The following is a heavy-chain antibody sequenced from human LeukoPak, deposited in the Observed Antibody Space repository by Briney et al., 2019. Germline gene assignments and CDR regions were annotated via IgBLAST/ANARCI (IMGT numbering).Heavy chain of an antibody. CDR1: GFTFTSYW. CDR3: ARDTYDSSGYYYGPFDY. Sequence: PGGSLRLSCAASGFTFTSYWMHWVRQAPGKGLVWVSCINTDGSSTSYAGSVKGRFTISRDNAKNTLYLQMNSLRAEDTAVYYCARDTYDSSGYYYGPFDYWGQGTLVTVSS. D-gene: IGHD3-22*01. V-gene: IGHV3-74*01. J-gene: IGHJ4*02. CDR2: INTDGSST.